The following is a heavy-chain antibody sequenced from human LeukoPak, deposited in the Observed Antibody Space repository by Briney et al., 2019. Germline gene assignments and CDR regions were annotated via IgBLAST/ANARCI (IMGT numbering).Heavy chain of an antibody. J-gene: IGHJ4*02. CDR2: IWYEGSNR. V-gene: IGHV3-33*06. Sequence: GRSLRLSCAASGFTFSNYGMHWVRQAPGKGLKWVAVIWYEGSNRYYAGSVKGRFTISRDNSKNTLYLQLHSLRAEDTAVYYCAKDIQEYSSGWYVDYWGQGTLVTVSS. CDR1: GFTFSNYG. D-gene: IGHD6-19*01. CDR3: AKDIQEYSSGWYVDY.